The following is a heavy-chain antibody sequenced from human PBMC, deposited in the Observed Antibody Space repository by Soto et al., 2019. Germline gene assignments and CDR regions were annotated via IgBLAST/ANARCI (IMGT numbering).Heavy chain of an antibody. J-gene: IGHJ3*02. Sequence: QLQLQESGPGLVKPSETLSLTCTVSGGSISSSSYYWGWIRQPPGKGLEWIGSIYYSGSTYYNPSLKSRVTISVDTSKNQFSLKLSSVTAADTAVYYCARRGGGAVAGKKFDIWGQGTMVTVSS. CDR1: GGSISSSSYY. CDR3: ARRGGGAVAGKKFDI. D-gene: IGHD6-19*01. V-gene: IGHV4-39*01. CDR2: IYYSGST.